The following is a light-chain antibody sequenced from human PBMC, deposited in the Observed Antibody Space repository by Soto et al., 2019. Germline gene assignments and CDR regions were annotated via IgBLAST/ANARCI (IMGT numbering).Light chain of an antibody. V-gene: IGKV3-15*01. CDR2: GAS. CDR1: QSVSSF. Sequence: EIVMTQSPATLSVSPVDRATLSFRASQSVSSFLAWYHQNPRQAPWLLLEGASARATGIAARFTGSGSGTDVTLAITSLQSEDFAVYYYQQYNNWSPNTFGQGTRLEIK. CDR3: QQYNNWSPNT. J-gene: IGKJ5*01.